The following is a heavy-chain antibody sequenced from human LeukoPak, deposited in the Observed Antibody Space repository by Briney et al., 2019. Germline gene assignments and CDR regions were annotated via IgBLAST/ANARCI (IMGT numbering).Heavy chain of an antibody. CDR2: ISAYNGNT. CDR3: ARRGPLGATTALSSDY. D-gene: IGHD1-26*01. Sequence: ASVKVSCKDSGYTFTSDVISCGRQAPGQGLEWMGWISAYNGNTNYAQKLQGRVTMTTDTSTSTAYMELRSLRSDDTAVYYCARRGPLGATTALSSDYWGQGTLVTVSS. V-gene: IGHV1-18*01. J-gene: IGHJ4*02. CDR1: GYTFTSDV.